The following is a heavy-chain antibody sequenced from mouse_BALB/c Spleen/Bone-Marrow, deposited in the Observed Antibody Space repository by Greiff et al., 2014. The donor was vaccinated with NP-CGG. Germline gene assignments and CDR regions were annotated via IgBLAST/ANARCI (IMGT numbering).Heavy chain of an antibody. CDR3: ARSYGNWYFDV. CDR1: GYTFTDYN. J-gene: IGHJ1*01. D-gene: IGHD2-10*02. V-gene: IGHV1S29*02. CDR2: IYPYNGGT. Sequence: GQLKESGPGLGKPGGSVKISCKASGYTFTDYNMHWGKESHGKRLEWIGYIYPYNGGTGYNQKFKSKATLTVDNSSSTAYMELRSLTSEDSAVYYCARSYGNWYFDVWGAGTTVTVSS.